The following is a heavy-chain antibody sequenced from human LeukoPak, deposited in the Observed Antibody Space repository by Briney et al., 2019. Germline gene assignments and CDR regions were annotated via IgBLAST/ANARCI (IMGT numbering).Heavy chain of an antibody. CDR1: GGSFSGYY. Sequence: SSETLSLTCAVHGGSFSGYYWSWIRQPPGKGLEWIGEINHSGSTNYNPSLKSRVTISVDTSKNQFSLKLSSVTAADTAVCYCARDIVVVPAAPGPYYYMDVWGKGTTVTVSS. J-gene: IGHJ6*03. CDR2: INHSGST. V-gene: IGHV4-34*01. CDR3: ARDIVVVPAAPGPYYYMDV. D-gene: IGHD2-2*01.